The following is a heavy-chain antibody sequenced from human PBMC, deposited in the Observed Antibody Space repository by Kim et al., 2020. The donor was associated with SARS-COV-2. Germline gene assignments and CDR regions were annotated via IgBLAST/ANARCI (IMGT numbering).Heavy chain of an antibody. J-gene: IGHJ4*02. D-gene: IGHD2-8*01. CDR1: GYTLTELS. CDR3: ATETAYCTNGVCYTYFDY. Sequence: ASVKVSCKVSGYTLTELSMHWVRQAPGKGLEWMGGFDPEDGETIYAQKFQGRVTMTEDTSTDTAYMELSSLRSEDTAVYYCATETAYCTNGVCYTYFDYWGQGTLVTVSS. CDR2: FDPEDGET. V-gene: IGHV1-24*01.